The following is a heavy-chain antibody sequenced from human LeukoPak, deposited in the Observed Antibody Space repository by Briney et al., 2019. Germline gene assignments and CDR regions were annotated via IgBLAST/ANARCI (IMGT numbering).Heavy chain of an antibody. CDR2: IYPGESNT. Sequence: GESLKISCKGSGYSFTSYWIGWVRQMPGKGLEWMEIIYPGESNTRYSPSFQGQVTISADKSISTAYLQWSSLKASDTAMYYCARYFDRSSWHLFDPWGQGTLVTVSS. J-gene: IGHJ5*02. V-gene: IGHV5-51*01. CDR1: GYSFTSYW. D-gene: IGHD6-13*01. CDR3: ARYFDRSSWHLFDP.